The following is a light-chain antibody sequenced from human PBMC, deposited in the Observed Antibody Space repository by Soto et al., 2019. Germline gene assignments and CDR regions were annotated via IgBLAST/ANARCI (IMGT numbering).Light chain of an antibody. CDR2: DAS. V-gene: IGKV3-11*01. Sequence: EIVLTQSPATLSLFPGERATLSCRASQGVSSYLAWYQQKPGQDPRLLIYDASNRATAIPARFSGSGSGTGSTLTISSLEPEYFAVYYCQQRSNWPYSFGQGTKLEIK. CDR1: QGVSSY. CDR3: QQRSNWPYS. J-gene: IGKJ2*01.